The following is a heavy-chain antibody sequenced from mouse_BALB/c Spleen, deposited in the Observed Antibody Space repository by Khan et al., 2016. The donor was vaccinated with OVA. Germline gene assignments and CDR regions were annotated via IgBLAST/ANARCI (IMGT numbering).Heavy chain of an antibody. V-gene: IGHV5-17*02. J-gene: IGHJ2*01. CDR1: GFTFSRFG. CDR2: ISSGSSTI. Sequence: EVKLVESGGGLVQPGGSRKLSCAASGFTFSRFGMHWVRQAPEKGLEWVAYISSGSSTIYYADTVKGRVTIFRDNPKNTLFLQMTCLRSEDTAMSYCARYSNFDYWGQGTTLTVSS. CDR3: ARYSNFDY.